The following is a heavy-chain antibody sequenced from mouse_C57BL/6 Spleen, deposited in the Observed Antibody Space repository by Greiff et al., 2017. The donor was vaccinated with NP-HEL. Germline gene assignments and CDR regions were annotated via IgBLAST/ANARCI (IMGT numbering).Heavy chain of an antibody. D-gene: IGHD1-1*01. V-gene: IGHV1-52*01. Sequence: QVQLQQPGAELVRPGSSVKLSCKASGYTFTSYWMHWVKQRPIQGLEWIGNIDPSDSDTHYNQKFKDKATLTVDKSSSTAYMQLSSLTSEDSAVYYCARAFDYYGSRYWYLDDWGKGTTVTVSS. CDR2: IDPSDSDT. J-gene: IGHJ1*03. CDR1: GYTFTSYW. CDR3: ARAFDYYGSRYWYLDD.